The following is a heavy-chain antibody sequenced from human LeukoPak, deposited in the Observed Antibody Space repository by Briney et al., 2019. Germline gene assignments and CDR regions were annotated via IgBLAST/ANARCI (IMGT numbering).Heavy chain of an antibody. CDR1: GGSFSGFY. Sequence: SETLSLTCAVYGGSFSGFYWNWIRQPPGKGLEWIGEINHSGSTNYNPSLKSRVTISVDTSKKQFSLKLSSVTAADTAVYYCARQHTSGYSYFDYWGQGTLVTVSS. D-gene: IGHD3-22*01. CDR3: ARQHTSGYSYFDY. J-gene: IGHJ4*02. V-gene: IGHV4-34*01. CDR2: INHSGST.